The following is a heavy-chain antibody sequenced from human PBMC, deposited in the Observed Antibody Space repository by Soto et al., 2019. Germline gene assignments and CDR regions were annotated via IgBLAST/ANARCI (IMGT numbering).Heavy chain of an antibody. CDR1: GFTFSSYS. CDR2: ISSSSSYI. CDR3: ARWRAPERPYYFDY. J-gene: IGHJ4*02. D-gene: IGHD3-3*01. Sequence: EVQLVESGGGLVKPGGSLRLSCAASGFTFSSYSMNWVRQAPGKGLEWVSSISSSSSYIYYADSVKGRFTISRDNAKNSLYLQMNSLRAEDTAVYSCARWRAPERPYYFDYWGQGTLVTVSS. V-gene: IGHV3-21*01.